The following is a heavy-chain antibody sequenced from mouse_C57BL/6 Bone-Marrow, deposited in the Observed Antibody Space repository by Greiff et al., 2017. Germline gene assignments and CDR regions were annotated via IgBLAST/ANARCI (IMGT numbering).Heavy chain of an antibody. CDR2: INPSTGGT. CDR1: GYSFTGYY. CDR3: ARTITTVALDY. J-gene: IGHJ2*01. Sequence: VQLKQSGPELVKPGASVKISCKASGYSFTGYYMNWVKQSPEKSLEWIGEINPSTGGTTYNQKFKAKATLTVDKSSSTAYMQLKSLTSDDSAVYYYARTITTVALDYWGQGTTLTVSS. V-gene: IGHV1-42*01. D-gene: IGHD2-4*01.